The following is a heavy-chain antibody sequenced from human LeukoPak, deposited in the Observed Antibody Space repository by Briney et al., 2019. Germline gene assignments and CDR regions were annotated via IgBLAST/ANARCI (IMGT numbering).Heavy chain of an antibody. V-gene: IGHV3-33*01. CDR1: GYTFTGYY. D-gene: IGHD2-2*01. Sequence: SCKASGYTFTGYYMHWVRQAPGKGLEWVAVIWYDGSNKYYADSVKGRFTISRDNSKNTLYLQMNSLRAEDTAVYYCAREIGPYCSSTSCYGTLIYWGRGTLVTVSS. CDR2: IWYDGSNK. J-gene: IGHJ4*02. CDR3: AREIGPYCSSTSCYGTLIY.